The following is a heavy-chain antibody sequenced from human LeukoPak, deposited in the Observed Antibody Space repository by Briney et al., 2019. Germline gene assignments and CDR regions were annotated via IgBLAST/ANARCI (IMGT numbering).Heavy chain of an antibody. Sequence: SETLSLTCTVSGGSISSYYWSWIRQPAGKGLEWIGYIYYSGSTYYNPSLKSRVTISVDTSKNQFSLKLSSVTAADTAVYYCARDLTGTDAFDIWGQGTMVAVSS. CDR2: IYYSGST. J-gene: IGHJ3*02. CDR1: GGSISSYY. V-gene: IGHV4-59*06. CDR3: ARDLTGTDAFDI. D-gene: IGHD7-27*01.